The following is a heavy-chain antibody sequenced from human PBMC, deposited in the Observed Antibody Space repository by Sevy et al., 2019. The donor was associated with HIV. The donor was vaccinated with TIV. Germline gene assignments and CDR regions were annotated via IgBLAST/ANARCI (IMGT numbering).Heavy chain of an antibody. CDR3: ARDRGRRGGDYYYYYGMDV. CDR2: ISAYNGNT. Sequence: ASVKVSCKASGYTFTSYGISWVRQAPGQGLEWMGWISAYNGNTNYAQKLQGRVTMTTDTSTSTAYIELRSLRSDDTAVYYCARDRGRRGGDYYYYYGMDVWGQGTTVTVSS. D-gene: IGHD3-16*01. V-gene: IGHV1-18*01. CDR1: GYTFTSYG. J-gene: IGHJ6*02.